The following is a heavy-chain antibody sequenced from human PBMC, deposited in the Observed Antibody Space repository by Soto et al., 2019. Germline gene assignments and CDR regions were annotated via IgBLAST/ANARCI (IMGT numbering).Heavy chain of an antibody. CDR2: INPSAGST. Sequence: GASVKVSCKASGYTFTSYYMHWVRQATGQGLEWMGIINPSAGSTSHAQKFQGRVTLTRDTSTSTVYMELNSLRSEDTAMYYCARDEVYCGGTTCYFDYWGQGTLVTVSS. J-gene: IGHJ4*02. CDR1: GYTFTSYY. CDR3: ARDEVYCGGTTCYFDY. V-gene: IGHV1-46*03. D-gene: IGHD2-21*01.